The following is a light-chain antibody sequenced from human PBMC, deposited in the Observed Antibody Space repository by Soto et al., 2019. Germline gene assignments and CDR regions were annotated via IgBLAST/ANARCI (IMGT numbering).Light chain of an antibody. Sequence: EIVMTQSPATLSVSPGETATLSFGASQSISIGLAWYRQKPGQAPRLLIYGASTRATGTPARFSGSGSGTDFTLTISSLQSEDFALYYCQQYNKWPLITFGQGTRLEIK. CDR1: QSISIG. J-gene: IGKJ5*01. CDR3: QQYNKWPLIT. CDR2: GAS. V-gene: IGKV3D-15*01.